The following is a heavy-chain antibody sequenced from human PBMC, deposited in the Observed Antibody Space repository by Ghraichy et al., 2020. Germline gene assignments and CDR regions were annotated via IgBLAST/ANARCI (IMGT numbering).Heavy chain of an antibody. CDR1: GFTFSSHW. Sequence: GGSLRLSCAASGFTFSSHWMSWVRQAPGKGLEWVANIRQDGSEEFYVDSVKGRFTTSRDNTKSSLYLQMNSLRADDTAVYYCARVPGALGYFDYWGQGALVTVSS. V-gene: IGHV3-7*01. CDR2: IRQDGSEE. CDR3: ARVPGALGYFDY. D-gene: IGHD1-26*01. J-gene: IGHJ4*02.